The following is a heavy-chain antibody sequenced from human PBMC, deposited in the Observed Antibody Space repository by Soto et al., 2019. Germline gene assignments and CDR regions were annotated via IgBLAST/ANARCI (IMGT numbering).Heavy chain of an antibody. CDR3: TIYNSAWTEGWFAP. V-gene: IGHV3-11*01. J-gene: IGHJ5*02. CDR1: GFNFANFG. Sequence: PGGSLRLSCAASGFNFANFGMSWIRQAPEKGLEWVAYISKGGTSRYYADSLKGRFTISRDNAKKSMYLQMNSLRAEDTAVYFCTIYNSAWTEGWFAPWGQGTLVTVSS. D-gene: IGHD3-22*01. CDR2: ISKGGTSR.